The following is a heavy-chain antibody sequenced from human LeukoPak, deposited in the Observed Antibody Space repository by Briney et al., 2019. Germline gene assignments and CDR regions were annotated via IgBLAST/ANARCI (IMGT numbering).Heavy chain of an antibody. J-gene: IGHJ4*02. CDR2: IRYDGSDK. D-gene: IGHD3-22*01. CDR1: GFTYSSYA. V-gene: IGHV3-30*02. CDR3: ATRDSSGYSPLDY. Sequence: GGSLRLSCAASGFTYSSYALNWAGKAPGKGREGGAFIRYDGSDKYYADSVKGRFTISRDNSKNTLYLQMNSLRAEDTAVYYCATRDSSGYSPLDYWGQGTLVTVSS.